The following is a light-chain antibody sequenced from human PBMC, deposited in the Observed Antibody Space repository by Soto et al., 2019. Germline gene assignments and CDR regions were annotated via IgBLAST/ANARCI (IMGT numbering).Light chain of an antibody. CDR1: SSDVGGYNY. J-gene: IGLJ3*02. CDR3: SSYAGSNNLGV. Sequence: QSALTQPPSASGSPGQSVTISCTGTSSDVGGYNYVSWYQQHPGKAPKLMIYEVSKRPSGVPDRFFGSKSGNTASLTVSGLQAEDEADYYCSSYAGSNNLGVFGGGTKLTVL. CDR2: EVS. V-gene: IGLV2-8*01.